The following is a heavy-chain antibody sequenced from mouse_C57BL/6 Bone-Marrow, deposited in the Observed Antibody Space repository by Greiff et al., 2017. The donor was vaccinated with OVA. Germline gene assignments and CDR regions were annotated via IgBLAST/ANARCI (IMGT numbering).Heavy chain of an antibody. J-gene: IGHJ2*01. Sequence: VKLVESGAELARPGASVKLSCKASGYTFTSSGISWVKQRTGQGLEWIGEIYPRSGNTYYNEKFKGKATLTEDKSSSAAYMELRSLTSEDSAVYFCASDDGFFDYWGQGTTLTVSS. CDR1: GYTFTSSG. CDR2: IYPRSGNT. V-gene: IGHV1-81*01. CDR3: ASDDGFFDY. D-gene: IGHD2-3*01.